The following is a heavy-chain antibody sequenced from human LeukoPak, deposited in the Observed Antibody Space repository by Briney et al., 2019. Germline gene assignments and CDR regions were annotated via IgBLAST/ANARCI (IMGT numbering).Heavy chain of an antibody. Sequence: GASVKVSCKASGYTFTGYYMHWVLQAPGQGLEGMGWINPNSGGTNYAQKFQGRVTMTRDTSISKAYMELRRLRSDDTAVYYCARAYCSSTSCYTAGYWGQGTLVTVSS. CDR2: INPNSGGT. J-gene: IGHJ4*02. D-gene: IGHD2-2*02. V-gene: IGHV1-2*02. CDR3: ARAYCSSTSCYTAGY. CDR1: GYTFTGYY.